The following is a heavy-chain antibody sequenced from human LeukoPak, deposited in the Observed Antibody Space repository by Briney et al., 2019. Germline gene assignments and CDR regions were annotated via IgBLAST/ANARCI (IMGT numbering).Heavy chain of an antibody. CDR3: ARAEYYDFWSGYPHFDY. D-gene: IGHD3-3*01. CDR1: GGSFSNYY. CDR2: INHSGST. Sequence: PSETLSLTCAVYGGSFSNYYWSWIRQPPGKGLEWIGEINHSGSTNYNPSLKSRVTISVDTSKNQFSLKLNSVTAADTAVYYCARAEYYDFWSGYPHFDYWGQGTLVTVSS. J-gene: IGHJ4*02. V-gene: IGHV4-34*01.